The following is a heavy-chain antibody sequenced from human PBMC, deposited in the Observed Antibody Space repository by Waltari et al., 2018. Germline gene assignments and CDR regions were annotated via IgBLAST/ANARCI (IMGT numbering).Heavy chain of an antibody. CDR2: IYYSGST. CDR3: ASADY. J-gene: IGHJ4*02. Sequence: QVQLQQWGAGLLKPSETLSLTCAVYGGSFSGYYWSWIRQHPGKGLEWIGYIYYSGSTYYNPSLKSRVTISVDTSKNQFSLKLSSVTAADTAVYYCASADYWGQGTLVTVSS. V-gene: IGHV4-34*01. CDR1: GGSFSGYY.